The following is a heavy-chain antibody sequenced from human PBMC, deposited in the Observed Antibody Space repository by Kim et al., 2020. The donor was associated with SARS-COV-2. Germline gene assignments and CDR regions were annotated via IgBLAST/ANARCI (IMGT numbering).Heavy chain of an antibody. V-gene: IGHV1-46*01. J-gene: IGHJ6*02. CDR1: GYTFSNHY. D-gene: IGHD3-10*01. CDR3: AREVAIQNYYYGMDV. CDR2: INPTDGTT. Sequence: ASVKVSCKASGYTFSNHYMHWVRQAPGRGLEWMGIINPTDGTTLYAQQFRGRLTMTRGTSTSTVHMELSSLRSEDTAVYYCAREVAIQNYYYGMDVWGQGTTVTVSS.